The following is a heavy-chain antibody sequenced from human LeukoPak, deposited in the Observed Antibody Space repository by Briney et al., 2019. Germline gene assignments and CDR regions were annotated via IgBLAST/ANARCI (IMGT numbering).Heavy chain of an antibody. D-gene: IGHD5-12*01. CDR3: AKSPQVATIVY. J-gene: IGHJ4*02. Sequence: QTGGSLRLSCAASGFTFSSYAMSWVRQAPGKGLEWVSAISGSGGSTYSADSVKGRFTISRDNSKNTLYLQMNSLRAEDTAVYYCAKSPQVATIVYWGQGTLVTVSS. CDR1: GFTFSSYA. CDR2: ISGSGGST. V-gene: IGHV3-23*01.